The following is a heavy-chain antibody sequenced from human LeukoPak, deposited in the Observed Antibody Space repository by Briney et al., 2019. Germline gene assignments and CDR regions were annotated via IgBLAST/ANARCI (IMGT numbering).Heavy chain of an antibody. CDR2: ISYDGSNK. J-gene: IGHJ4*02. V-gene: IGHV3-30*04. Sequence: GGSLRLSCAASGFTFSSYAMHWVRQAPGKGLEWVAVISYDGSNKYYVDSVKGRFTISRDNSKNTLYLQMNSLRAEDTAVYYCANELSAIFPLFNWGQGTLVTVSS. D-gene: IGHD3-3*01. CDR1: GFTFSSYA. CDR3: ANELSAIFPLFN.